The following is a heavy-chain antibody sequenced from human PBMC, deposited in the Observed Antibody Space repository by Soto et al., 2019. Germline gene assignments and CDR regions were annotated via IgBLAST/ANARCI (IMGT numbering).Heavy chain of an antibody. J-gene: IGHJ4*02. CDR2: IYYSENT. CDR1: GGPISSSSNH. CDR3: ATHPPYGPLDH. V-gene: IGHV4-39*01. Sequence: PSETLSLTCTVSGGPISSSSNHWGWIRQPPGKGLEWIGNIYYSENTYYNPSLKSRVTISVDTSKNQFSLRLTSVTAADTAVYYCATHPPYGPLDHWGQGTLVTVSS. D-gene: IGHD4-17*01.